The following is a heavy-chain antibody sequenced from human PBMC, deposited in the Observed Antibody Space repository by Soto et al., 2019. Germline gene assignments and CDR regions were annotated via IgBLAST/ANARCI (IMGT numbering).Heavy chain of an antibody. J-gene: IGHJ4*02. CDR3: ATGRGIY. V-gene: IGHV3-48*01. D-gene: IGHD3-10*01. Sequence: EVRLVESGGGLVQPGGSLRLACAASGFTFFSFTMSWVRQAPGKGLEWVSYLSTGGGTINSADSVKGRFTITRDNAKNSLYLQMYSLSAEDTAVYYCATGRGIYWGQGSLVTVSS. CDR2: LSTGGGTI. CDR1: GFTFFSFT.